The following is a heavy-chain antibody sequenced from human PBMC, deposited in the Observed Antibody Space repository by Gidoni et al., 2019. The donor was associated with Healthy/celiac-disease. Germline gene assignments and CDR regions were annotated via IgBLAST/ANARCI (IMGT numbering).Heavy chain of an antibody. D-gene: IGHD6-13*01. J-gene: IGHJ5*02. CDR3: ARDHVAAAGTRKIDP. V-gene: IGHV1-69*06. CDR2: A. Sequence: ANYAQKFQGRVTITADKSTSTAYMQLSSLRPADTAVYYCARDHVAAAGTRKIDPWGHGTLVTVSS.